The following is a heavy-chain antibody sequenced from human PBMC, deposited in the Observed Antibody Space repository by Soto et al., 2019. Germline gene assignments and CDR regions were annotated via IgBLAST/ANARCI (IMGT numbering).Heavy chain of an antibody. CDR1: GYTFASYD. V-gene: IGHV1-8*01. CDR2: MNPNSGNT. D-gene: IGHD6-13*01. Sequence: QVQLVQSGAEVKKPGASVKVSCKASGYTFASYDINWVRQATGQGLAWMGWMNPNSGNTGYAQRFQGRDTMTSDTSVSTAYMALSSLRSEDTAVYYCARRGYSSNWYWGFDHWGRGTLVTVSS. J-gene: IGHJ2*01. CDR3: ARRGYSSNWYWGFDH.